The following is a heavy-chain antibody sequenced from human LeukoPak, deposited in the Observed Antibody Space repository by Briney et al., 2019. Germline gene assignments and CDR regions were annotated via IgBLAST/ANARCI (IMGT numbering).Heavy chain of an antibody. CDR3: VRDRRGQRVGATYSGRNYYYYMDV. Sequence: SVKVSCKASGGTFSSYAISWVRQAPGQGLEWMGRIIPIFGTANYAQKFQGRVTITTDESTSTAYMELSSLRSEDTAVYYCVRDRRGQRVGATYSGRNYYYYMDVWGKGTTVTVSS. D-gene: IGHD1-26*01. CDR2: IIPIFGTA. J-gene: IGHJ6*03. V-gene: IGHV1-69*05. CDR1: GGTFSSYA.